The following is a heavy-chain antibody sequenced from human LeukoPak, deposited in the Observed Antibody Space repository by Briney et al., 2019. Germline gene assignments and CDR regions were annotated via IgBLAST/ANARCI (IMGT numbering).Heavy chain of an antibody. V-gene: IGHV1-18*01. CDR1: GYTFTSYG. D-gene: IGHD3-9*01. J-gene: IGHJ4*02. CDR2: ISAYNGNT. Sequence: ASVKVSCKASGYTFTSYGISWVRQAPGQGLEWMGWISAYNGNTNYAQKLQGRVTMTTDTSTSTAYMELRSLRSDDTAVYYCARDGVDILTGYRFDYWGQGTLVTVSS. CDR3: ARDGVDILTGYRFDY.